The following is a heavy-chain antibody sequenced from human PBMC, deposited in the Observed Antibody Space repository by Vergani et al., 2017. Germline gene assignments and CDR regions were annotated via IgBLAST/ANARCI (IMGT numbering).Heavy chain of an antibody. Sequence: DVQVVESGGGLVQPGESLRLSCAASGFTVSSNYMSWVRQAPGKGLEWVSIIYSGGSTYYADPVKGRFTISRHSSKNTVYLQMNSLRAEDTAVYYCARTFLGYCSSTCCDDYWGQGTLVTVSS. D-gene: IGHD2-2*01. CDR2: IYSGGST. J-gene: IGHJ4*02. CDR1: GFTVSSNY. V-gene: IGHV3-53*04. CDR3: ARTFLGYCSSTCCDDY.